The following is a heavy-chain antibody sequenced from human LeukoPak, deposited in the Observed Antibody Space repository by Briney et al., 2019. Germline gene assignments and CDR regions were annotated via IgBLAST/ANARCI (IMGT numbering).Heavy chain of an antibody. J-gene: IGHJ4*02. V-gene: IGHV3-74*01. D-gene: IGHD3-22*01. CDR1: GFTFRSYW. Sequence: PGGSLRLSCAASGFTFRSYWMHWVPHSPEKGLVWVSRINSDGSRPTSADSAKGRFTISRDDAKNTLYLQMNSLTAEDTAVYYCARDRGPRCYDSSTYYWGQGILVTVSS. CDR2: INSDGSRP. CDR3: ARDRGPRCYDSSTYY.